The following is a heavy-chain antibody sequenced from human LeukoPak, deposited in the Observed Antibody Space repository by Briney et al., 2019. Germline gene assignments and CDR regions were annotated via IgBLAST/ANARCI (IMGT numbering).Heavy chain of an antibody. CDR3: AKRPDCSTTNCFRFEY. CDR1: GFTFITYA. Sequence: GGSLRVSCAASGFTFITYAMSWVRQARGQGLEWVSSISGDGGSTYYAESVKGRFTISRDNSKNTLYLQMNSLRAEDTAVYYCAKRPDCSTTNCFRFEYWGQGTLVTVS. V-gene: IGHV3-23*01. CDR2: ISGDGGST. D-gene: IGHD2-2*01. J-gene: IGHJ4*02.